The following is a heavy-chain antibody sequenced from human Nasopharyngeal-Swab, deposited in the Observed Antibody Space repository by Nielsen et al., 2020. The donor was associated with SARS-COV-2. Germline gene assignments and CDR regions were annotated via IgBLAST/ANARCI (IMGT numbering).Heavy chain of an antibody. CDR2: IKQDGSEK. J-gene: IGHJ4*02. Sequence: GESLKISCAASGFTFSSYWMSWVRQAPGKGLEWVANIKQDGSEKYYVDSVKGRFTISRDNAKNSLYLQMNSLGAEDTAVYYCARSSRGPYYDFWSGSNYPDYWGQGTLVTVSS. CDR3: ARSSRGPYYDFWSGSNYPDY. V-gene: IGHV3-7*03. CDR1: GFTFSSYW. D-gene: IGHD3-3*01.